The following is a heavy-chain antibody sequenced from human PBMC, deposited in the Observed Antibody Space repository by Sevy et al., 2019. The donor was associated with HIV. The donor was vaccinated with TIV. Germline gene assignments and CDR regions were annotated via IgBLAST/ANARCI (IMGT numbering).Heavy chain of an antibody. CDR3: ARDRKVLLVVYAIPFDVFDI. CDR2: IRYDGTNE. D-gene: IGHD2-8*02. CDR1: GFSLSNHA. Sequence: GGSLRLSCAASGFSLSNHAMHWVRQAPGKGLEWVAFIRYDGTNEYYAYSVKGRFTISRDNSKNTLYLQMNSLRPEDTAVYYCARDRKVLLVVYAIPFDVFDIWGQGPMVTVSS. V-gene: IGHV3-30*02. J-gene: IGHJ3*02.